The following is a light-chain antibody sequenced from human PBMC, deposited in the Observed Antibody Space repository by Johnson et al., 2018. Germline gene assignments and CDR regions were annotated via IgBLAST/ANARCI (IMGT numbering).Light chain of an antibody. V-gene: IGLV1-51*02. Sequence: QSVLTQPPSVSAAPGQKVTISCSGSSSNIGNNYVSWYQQLPGTAPKLLIYENNKRPSGIPDRFSGSKSGTSATLGITGLQTGDEAVYYCGTWDISLSAGNLFGTGTQVALL. J-gene: IGLJ1*01. CDR3: GTWDISLSAGNL. CDR1: SSNIGNNY. CDR2: ENN.